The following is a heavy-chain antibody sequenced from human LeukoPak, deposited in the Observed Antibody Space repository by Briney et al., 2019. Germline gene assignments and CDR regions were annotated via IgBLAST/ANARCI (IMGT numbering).Heavy chain of an antibody. D-gene: IGHD5-12*01. J-gene: IGHJ6*02. CDR1: GGSISSSSYC. CDR3: ARRVATNNYYYYYGLDV. Sequence: SETLSLTCTVSGGSISSSSYCWGWVRQPPGRGLEWFGSMYSSGSAYYNPSLKSRVTISVDTSKSQFSLKLSSVTAADTAVYYCARRVATNNYYYYYGLDVWGLGTTVTV. V-gene: IGHV4-39*01. CDR2: MYSSGSA.